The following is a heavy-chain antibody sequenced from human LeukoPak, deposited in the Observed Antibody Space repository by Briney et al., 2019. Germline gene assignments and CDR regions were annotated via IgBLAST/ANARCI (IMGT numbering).Heavy chain of an antibody. CDR2: INHSGST. D-gene: IGHD4-17*01. J-gene: IGHJ5*02. CDR1: SGSFSGYY. V-gene: IGHV4-34*01. CDR3: AKITPGDYARERLNWFDP. Sequence: SETLSLTCAVYSGSFSGYYWSWIRQPPGKGLEWIGEINHSGSTNYNPSLKSRVTISVDTSKNQFSLKLSSVTAADTAVYYCAKITPGDYARERLNWFDPWGQGTLVTVSS.